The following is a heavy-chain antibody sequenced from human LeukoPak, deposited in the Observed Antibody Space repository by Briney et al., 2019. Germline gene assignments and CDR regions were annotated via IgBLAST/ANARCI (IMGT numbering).Heavy chain of an antibody. CDR3: ARDGFPYCSSTSCYHGAFDI. Sequence: PSETLSLTCTVSGGSISSYYWSWIRQPAGKGLEWIGRIYTSGSTNYNPSLKSRVTMSVDTSKNQFSLKLSSVTAADTAVYYCARDGFPYCSSTSCYHGAFDIWGQGTMVTVSS. J-gene: IGHJ3*02. CDR1: GGSISSYY. D-gene: IGHD2-2*01. CDR2: IYTSGST. V-gene: IGHV4-4*07.